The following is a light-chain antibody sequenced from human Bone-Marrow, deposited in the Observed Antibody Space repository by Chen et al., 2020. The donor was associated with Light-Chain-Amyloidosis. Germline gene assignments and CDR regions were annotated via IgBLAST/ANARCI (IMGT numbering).Light chain of an antibody. Sequence: EIVLTQSPGTLSLSPGEGANLSCRASQTISSNYLTWYQQKFGQAPRLLIYGSSSRATGIPDRFTGSGSGTDFTLTINRLEPEDFAMYYCQQYGTSPVTLGGGTKVEIK. CDR3: QQYGTSPVT. CDR2: GSS. J-gene: IGKJ4*01. V-gene: IGKV3-20*01. CDR1: QTISSNY.